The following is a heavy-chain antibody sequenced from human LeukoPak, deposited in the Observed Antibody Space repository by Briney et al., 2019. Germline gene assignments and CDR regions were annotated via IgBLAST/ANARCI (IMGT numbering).Heavy chain of an antibody. V-gene: IGHV4-59*11. CDR3: AREGSVTGRAIDY. CDR1: GGSISSHY. CDR2: ISYSGST. D-gene: IGHD6-19*01. Sequence: PSETLSLTCTVSGGSISSHYWTWIRQPPGKGLEWVGYISYSGSTDYNPSLKSRVTISVDTSKNQFSLKLTSVTAADTAVYYSAREGSVTGRAIDYWGQGTLVTVSS. J-gene: IGHJ4*02.